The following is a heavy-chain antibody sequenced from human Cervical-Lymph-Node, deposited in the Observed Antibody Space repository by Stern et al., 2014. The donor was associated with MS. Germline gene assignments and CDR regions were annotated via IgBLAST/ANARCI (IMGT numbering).Heavy chain of an antibody. CDR2: IYPGDSDT. V-gene: IGHV5-51*01. CDR3: ARRYCSSTSCYTRDYYGMDV. Sequence: EVQLVESGAEVKKPGESLKISCKGSGYSFTSYWIGWVRQMPGKGLEWMGIIYPGDSDTRYSPSFQGQVTISADKSISTAYLQWSSLKASDTAMYYCARRYCSSTSCYTRDYYGMDVWGQGTTVTVSS. J-gene: IGHJ6*02. D-gene: IGHD2-2*02. CDR1: GYSFTSYW.